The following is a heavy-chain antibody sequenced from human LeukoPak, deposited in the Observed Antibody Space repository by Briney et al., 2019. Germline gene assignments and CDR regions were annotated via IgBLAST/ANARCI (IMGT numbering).Heavy chain of an antibody. Sequence: GESLKISCKASGYTFTNYWIGWVRHTPGKGLEWMGFIHPGDSDTRYRTSFQGQVTMSVDESTSTAYLHWTSLKASDTAIYYCARHAGYCTGGKCYSFYYFDYWGQGTLVTVSS. CDR1: GYTFTNYW. D-gene: IGHD2-15*01. CDR2: IHPGDSDT. V-gene: IGHV5-51*01. J-gene: IGHJ4*02. CDR3: ARHAGYCTGGKCYSFYYFDY.